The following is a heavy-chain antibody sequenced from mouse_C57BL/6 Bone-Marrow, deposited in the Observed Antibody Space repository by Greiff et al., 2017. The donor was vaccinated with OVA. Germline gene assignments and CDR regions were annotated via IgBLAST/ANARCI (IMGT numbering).Heavy chain of an antibody. Sequence: EVKLMESGGGLVKPGGSLKLSCAASGFTFSSYAMSWVRQTPEKRLEWVATISDGGSYTYYPDNVKGRFTISRDNAKNNLYLQMSHLKSEDTAMYYCARGTGTMGWYFDVWGTGTTVTVSS. D-gene: IGHD4-1*01. CDR2: ISDGGSYT. V-gene: IGHV5-4*03. CDR1: GFTFSSYA. CDR3: ARGTGTMGWYFDV. J-gene: IGHJ1*03.